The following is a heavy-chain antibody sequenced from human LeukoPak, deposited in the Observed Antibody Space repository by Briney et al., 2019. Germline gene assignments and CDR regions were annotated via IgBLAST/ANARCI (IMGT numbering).Heavy chain of an antibody. Sequence: SETLSLTCTVSGGSISSSSYYWGWIRQPPGKGLDWIGSIYYSGSTYYNPSLKSRVTISVDTSKNQFSLKLSSVTAADTAVYYCARDSSGFELFGPFDYWGQGTLVTVSS. CDR3: ARDSSGFELFGPFDY. CDR2: IYYSGST. J-gene: IGHJ4*02. D-gene: IGHD3-22*01. V-gene: IGHV4-39*07. CDR1: GGSISSSSYY.